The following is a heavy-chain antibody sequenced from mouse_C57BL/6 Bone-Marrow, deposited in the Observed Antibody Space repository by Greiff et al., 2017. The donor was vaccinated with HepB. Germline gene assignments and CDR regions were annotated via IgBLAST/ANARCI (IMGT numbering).Heavy chain of an antibody. J-gene: IGHJ4*01. D-gene: IGHD2-3*01. CDR2: IDPEDGET. V-gene: IGHV14-2*01. CDR3: AREGWLLRWTYYAMDY. Sequence: VQLQQSGAELVKPGASVKLSCTASGFNIKYYYMHWVKQRTEQGLEWIGRIDPEDGETKYAPKFQGKATITADTSSNTAYLQISSLTSEDTAVYYCAREGWLLRWTYYAMDYWGQGTSVTVSS. CDR1: GFNIKYYY.